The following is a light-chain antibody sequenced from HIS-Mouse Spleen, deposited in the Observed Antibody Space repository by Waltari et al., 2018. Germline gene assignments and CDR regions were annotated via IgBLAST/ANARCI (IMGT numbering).Light chain of an antibody. J-gene: IGLJ3*02. Sequence: QSALTQPASVSGYPGQSITISCTGTSSDVGSYNLVSWYQQHPGKAPKLMIYEGSKRPSGVSKRFSGSKSGNTASLTISWLQAEDEADYYCCSYAGSSTWVFGGGTKLTVL. CDR1: SSDVGSYNL. CDR3: CSYAGSSTWV. V-gene: IGLV2-23*01. CDR2: EGS.